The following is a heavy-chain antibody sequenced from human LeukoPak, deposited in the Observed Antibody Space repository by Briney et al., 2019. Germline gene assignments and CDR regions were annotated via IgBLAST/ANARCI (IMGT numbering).Heavy chain of an antibody. D-gene: IGHD1-26*01. CDR3: ARATIVGATTYDY. Sequence: KASETLSLTCAVYGGSFSGYYWSWIRQPPGKGPEWIGEINHSGSTNYNPSLKSRVTISVDTSKNQFSLKLSSVTAADTAVYYCARATIVGATTYDYWGQGTLVTVSS. CDR1: GGSFSGYY. CDR2: INHSGST. V-gene: IGHV4-34*01. J-gene: IGHJ4*02.